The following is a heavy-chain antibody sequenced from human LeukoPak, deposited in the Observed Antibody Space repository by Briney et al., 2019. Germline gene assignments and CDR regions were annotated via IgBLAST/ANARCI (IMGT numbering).Heavy chain of an antibody. CDR2: INPINGGT. J-gene: IGHJ4*02. CDR1: GYTFAVYF. CDR3: AKDLFGSGNLLDF. Sequence: ASVKVSCKASGYTFAVYFIHWVRQAPGQGPEWMGRINPINGGTNYAQKFQGRVTMTSDTSITTAYMEVSRLRSDDTAVYYCAKDLFGSGNLLDFWGQGTLVTVSS. V-gene: IGHV1-2*02. D-gene: IGHD3-10*01.